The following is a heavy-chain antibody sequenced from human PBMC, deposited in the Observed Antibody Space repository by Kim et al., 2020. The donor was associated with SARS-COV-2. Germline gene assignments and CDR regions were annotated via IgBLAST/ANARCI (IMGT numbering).Heavy chain of an antibody. Sequence: GGSLRLSCAASGFTFGDYAMHWVRQAPGKGLEWVSGISCNSGSIGYADSVKGRFTISRDNTKNSLYLQMNSLRAEDTALYYCAKVPGILYYDILTGGYYFDYWGQGTLVTVSS. D-gene: IGHD3-9*01. CDR3: AKVPGILYYDILTGGYYFDY. CDR1: GFTFGDYA. J-gene: IGHJ4*02. CDR2: ISCNSGSI. V-gene: IGHV3-9*01.